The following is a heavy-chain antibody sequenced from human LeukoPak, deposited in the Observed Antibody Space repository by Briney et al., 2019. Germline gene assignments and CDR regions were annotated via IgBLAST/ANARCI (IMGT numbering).Heavy chain of an antibody. CDR2: INHSGST. Sequence: PSETLSLTCAVYGGSFSGYYWSWIRQPPGKGLEWIGEINHSGSTNYNPSLKSRVTKSVDTSKNQFSLKLSSVTAADTAVYYCAKLMKEGYYYYYGMDVWGQGTTVTVSS. J-gene: IGHJ6*02. CDR3: AKLMKEGYYYYYGMDV. CDR1: GGSFSGYY. V-gene: IGHV4-34*01.